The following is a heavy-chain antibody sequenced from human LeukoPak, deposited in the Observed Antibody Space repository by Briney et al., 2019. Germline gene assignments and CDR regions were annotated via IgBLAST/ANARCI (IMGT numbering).Heavy chain of an antibody. CDR3: ARGRGWGTFDG. CDR1: GFTFSSYD. Sequence: GGSLILSCAASGFTFSSYDMHWVRQGTGKGLEWVSAIGTAGDTYYPGSVKRRSTTSRENATNSLYLQMNSLRVGDTAVYYCARGRGWGTFDGSGQARLLTVSS. D-gene: IGHD3-10*01. V-gene: IGHV3-13*04. J-gene: IGHJ3*01. CDR2: IGTAGDT.